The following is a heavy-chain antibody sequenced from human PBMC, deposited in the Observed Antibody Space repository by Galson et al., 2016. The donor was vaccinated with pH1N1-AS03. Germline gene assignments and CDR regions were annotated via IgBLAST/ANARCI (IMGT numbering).Heavy chain of an antibody. CDR2: ISGADLST. J-gene: IGHJ4*02. V-gene: IGHV3-23*01. D-gene: IGHD5-18*01. CDR3: ANPRASGTTMVTRLDY. CDR1: SA. Sequence: SAMSWVRQAPGKGLEWVSSISGADLSTYYADSVKGRFTVSRDNSKNTLYLQMNGLRAEDTAIYYCANPRASGTTMVTRLDYWGQGILVTVSS.